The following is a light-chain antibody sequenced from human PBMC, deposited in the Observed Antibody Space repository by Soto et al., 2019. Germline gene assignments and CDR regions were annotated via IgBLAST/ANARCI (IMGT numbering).Light chain of an antibody. CDR2: KAS. V-gene: IGKV1-5*03. Sequence: DIQLTQSPSTLSASVGDRVTITCRASQSLDNWVAWYQQKPGKAPKVLVYKASILERGVPSRFSGSGSGTEFTLTISSLQPDDFANYHCLQYNGYWTFGQGTKVEIK. J-gene: IGKJ1*01. CDR1: QSLDNW. CDR3: LQYNGYWT.